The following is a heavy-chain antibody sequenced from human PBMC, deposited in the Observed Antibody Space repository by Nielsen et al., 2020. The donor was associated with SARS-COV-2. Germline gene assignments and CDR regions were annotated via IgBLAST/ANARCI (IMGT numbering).Heavy chain of an antibody. CDR2: IKQDGSEK. D-gene: IGHD3-10*01. V-gene: IGHV3-7*01. CDR3: ARGAYGSGSYNFDY. Sequence: WIRQPPGKGLEWVANIKQDGSEKYYGDSVKGRFTISRDNAKNSLYLQMNSLRAEDTAVYYCARGAYGSGSYNFDYWGQGTLVTVSS. J-gene: IGHJ4*02.